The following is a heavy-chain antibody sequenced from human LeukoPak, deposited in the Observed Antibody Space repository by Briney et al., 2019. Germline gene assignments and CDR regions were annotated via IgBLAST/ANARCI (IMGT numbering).Heavy chain of an antibody. D-gene: IGHD2-2*01. CDR1: GYTFTCYG. J-gene: IGHJ6*02. CDR2: ISAYNGNT. Sequence: GASVKVSFKASGYTFTCYGISWVRQAPGQGLEWMGWISAYNGNTNYAQKLQGRVTMTTDTSTSTAYMELRSLRSDDTAVYYCARDERDIVVVPAAVVYYYYGMDVWGQGTTVTVSS. V-gene: IGHV1-18*01. CDR3: ARDERDIVVVPAAVVYYYYGMDV.